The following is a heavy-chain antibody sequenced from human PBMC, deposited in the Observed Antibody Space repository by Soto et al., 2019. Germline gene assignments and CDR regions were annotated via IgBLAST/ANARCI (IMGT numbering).Heavy chain of an antibody. Sequence: PGGSLRLSCAASGFTFSDYGMHWVRRAPGKGLEWVAVIWYDGSTKYYVDSVKGRFTISRDNSKNTLYLQMNSLRAEDTAVYYCASGSGWLPVPSWFDPWGQGTLVTVSS. D-gene: IGHD6-19*01. J-gene: IGHJ5*02. V-gene: IGHV3-33*01. CDR2: IWYDGSTK. CDR1: GFTFSDYG. CDR3: ASGSGWLPVPSWFDP.